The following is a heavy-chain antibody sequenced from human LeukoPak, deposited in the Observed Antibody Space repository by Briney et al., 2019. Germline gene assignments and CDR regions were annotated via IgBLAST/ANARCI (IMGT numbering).Heavy chain of an antibody. CDR1: GGSISSYY. CDR3: ARGPSSPLLWFGEFDY. J-gene: IGHJ4*02. V-gene: IGHV4-59*01. Sequence: SETLSLTCTVSGGSISSYYWSWIRQPPGKGLEWIGYIYYSGSTNYNPSLKSRVTISVDTSKNQFSLKLSSVTAADTAVYYCARGPSSPLLWFGEFDYWGQGTLVTVPS. D-gene: IGHD3-10*01. CDR2: IYYSGST.